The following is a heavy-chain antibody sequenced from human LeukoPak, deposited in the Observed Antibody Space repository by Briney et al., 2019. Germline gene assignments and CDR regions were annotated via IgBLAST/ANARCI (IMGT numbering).Heavy chain of an antibody. Sequence: SETLSLTCTVSGGSISSGGYYWSWIRQPPGKGLEWIGYIYHSGSTYYNPSLKSRVTISVDRSKNQFSLKLSSVTAADTAVYYCARDPGHYDILTGYHSPLFFDYWGQGTLVTVSS. CDR1: GGSISSGGYY. CDR3: ARDPGHYDILTGYHSPLFFDY. D-gene: IGHD3-9*01. CDR2: IYHSGST. J-gene: IGHJ4*02. V-gene: IGHV4-30-2*01.